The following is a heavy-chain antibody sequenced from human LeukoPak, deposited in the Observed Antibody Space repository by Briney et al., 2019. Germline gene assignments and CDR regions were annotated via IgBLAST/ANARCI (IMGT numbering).Heavy chain of an antibody. D-gene: IGHD3-16*01. Sequence: GGSLRLSCAASGFTFRDAWMTWVRQAPGKGLEWVSSISSSSSYIYYADSVKGRFTISRDNAKNSLYLQMNSLRAEDTAVYYCARPIMGDAFDIWGQGTMVTVSS. V-gene: IGHV3-21*01. CDR2: ISSSSSYI. CDR3: ARPIMGDAFDI. J-gene: IGHJ3*02. CDR1: GFTFRDAW.